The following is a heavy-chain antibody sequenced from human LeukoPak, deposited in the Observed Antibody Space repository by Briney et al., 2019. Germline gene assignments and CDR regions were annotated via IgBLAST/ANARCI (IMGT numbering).Heavy chain of an antibody. J-gene: IGHJ5*02. CDR2: INHSGST. V-gene: IGHV4-34*01. CDR1: GGSFSGYY. Sequence: SETLSLTCAVYGGSFSGYYWSWIRQPPGKGLEWIGEINHSGSTNYNPSLKSRVTISVDTSKNQFSLKLSSVTAADTAVYYCARLLKLAAAGRKAFDPWGQETLVTVSS. D-gene: IGHD6-13*01. CDR3: ARLLKLAAAGRKAFDP.